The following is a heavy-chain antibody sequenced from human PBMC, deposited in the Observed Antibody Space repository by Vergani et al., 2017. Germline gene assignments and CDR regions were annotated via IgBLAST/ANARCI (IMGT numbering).Heavy chain of an antibody. CDR1: GFTFSSHG. V-gene: IGHV3-33*01. D-gene: IGHD1-1*01. Sequence: QVPSVESEGGVVQPGRSLTLSCVASGFTFSSHGMHWVRQAPGKGLEWVAVIWYDGSNKYYGDSVKGRFTISRNNSKNTLYLQMNSLRVEDTAVYYCARWGNEKRLDSWGQGTLVTVSS. J-gene: IGHJ5*01. CDR2: IWYDGSNK. CDR3: ARWGNEKRLDS.